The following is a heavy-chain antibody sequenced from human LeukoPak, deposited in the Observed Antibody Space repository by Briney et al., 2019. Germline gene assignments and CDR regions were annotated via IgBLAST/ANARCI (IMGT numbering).Heavy chain of an antibody. J-gene: IGHJ6*02. CDR1: GFTFSSYA. CDR3: ARDISSSSPYYYYYYGMDV. D-gene: IGHD6-6*01. V-gene: IGHV3-30-3*01. Sequence: GGSLRLSCAASGFTFSSYAMHWVRQARGKGLEWVAVISYEGSNKYYADSVKGRFTTSRDNSKNTLYLQMNSLRAEDTAVYYCARDISSSSPYYYYYYGMDVWGQGTTVTVSS. CDR2: ISYEGSNK.